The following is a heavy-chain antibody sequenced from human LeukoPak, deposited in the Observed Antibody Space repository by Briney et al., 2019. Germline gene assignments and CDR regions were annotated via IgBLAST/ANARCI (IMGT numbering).Heavy chain of an antibody. CDR1: GYTFTGYY. Sequence: ASVKVSCKASGYTFTGYYMHWVRQAPGQGLEWMGRINPNSGGTNYAQKFQGRVTMTTDTSISTAYMELSRLRSDDTAVYYCARARDGYNPDFDYWGQGTLVTVSS. J-gene: IGHJ4*02. V-gene: IGHV1-2*06. D-gene: IGHD5-24*01. CDR3: ARARDGYNPDFDY. CDR2: INPNSGGT.